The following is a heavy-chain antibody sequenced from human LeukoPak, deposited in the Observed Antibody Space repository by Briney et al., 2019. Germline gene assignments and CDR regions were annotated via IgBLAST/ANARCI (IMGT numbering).Heavy chain of an antibody. Sequence: PGGSLRLSCAASGFTFSTYSMNWVRQAPGKGLEWVSYISSGTSSIYYADSVKGRFTISRDNAKNSLYLQMTSLRAEDTAVYYCASGWEFEYWGQGTLVTVSS. V-gene: IGHV3-48*01. CDR2: ISSGTSSI. J-gene: IGHJ4*02. CDR3: ASGWEFEY. D-gene: IGHD1-26*01. CDR1: GFTFSTYS.